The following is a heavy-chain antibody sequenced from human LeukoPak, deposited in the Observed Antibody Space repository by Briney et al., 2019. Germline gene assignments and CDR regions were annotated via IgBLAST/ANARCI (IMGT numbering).Heavy chain of an antibody. V-gene: IGHV3-7*01. J-gene: IGHJ5*02. CDR3: ARDFSLEHQPGFWSGYSGRFSWFDP. D-gene: IGHD3-3*01. CDR2: IKKDGSEK. CDR1: GFTFSSHW. Sequence: GGSLRLSCAASGFTFSSHWMSWVRQAPGKGLEWVANIKKDGSEKYYVDAVKGRFTISRDNAKNSLYLQMNSLRAEDTAVYYCARDFSLEHQPGFWSGYSGRFSWFDPWGQGTLVTVSS.